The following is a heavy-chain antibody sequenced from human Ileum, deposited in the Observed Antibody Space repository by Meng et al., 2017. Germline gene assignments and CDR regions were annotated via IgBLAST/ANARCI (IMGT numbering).Heavy chain of an antibody. Sequence: EVQRAETGGGLVQPGGSPRLSCAASGFTVSYQYMNWVRQAPGKGLEWVSVIDAGGGTNYADSVKGRFTISRGNSKNTLYLQMDSLRAEDTAVYYCVGGFYFQYWGQGTLVTVSS. CDR1: GFTVSYQY. V-gene: IGHV3-53*02. J-gene: IGHJ1*01. CDR3: VGGFYFQY. D-gene: IGHD3-3*01. CDR2: IDAGGGT.